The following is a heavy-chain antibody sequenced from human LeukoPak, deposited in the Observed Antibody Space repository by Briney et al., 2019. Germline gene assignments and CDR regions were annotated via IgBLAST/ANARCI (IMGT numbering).Heavy chain of an antibody. V-gene: IGHV4-39*01. Sequence: PSETLCLTRSVSGGSISSSTYYWGWIRQPPGKGLEWIGNIYNSGSTYYNPSLKSRVTISVDTSKNQFSLKLSSVTAADTAVYYCARQAYSSNLGWFDPWGEGPVDPVSS. CDR1: GGSISSSTYY. J-gene: IGHJ5*02. D-gene: IGHD6-13*01. CDR3: ARQAYSSNLGWFDP. CDR2: IYNSGST.